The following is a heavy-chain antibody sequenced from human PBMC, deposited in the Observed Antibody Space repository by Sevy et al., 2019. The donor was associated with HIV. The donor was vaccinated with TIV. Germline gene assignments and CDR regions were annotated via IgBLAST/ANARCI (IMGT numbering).Heavy chain of an antibody. CDR1: GFTFSDYY. V-gene: IGHV3-30*18. Sequence: GGSLRLSCAASGFTFSDYYMSWIRQAPGKGLEWVAVISYDGSNKYYADSVKGRFTISRDNSKNTLYLQMNSLRAEDTAVYYCAKAARIAAAGTSYFDYWGQGTLVTVSS. CDR3: AKAARIAAAGTSYFDY. D-gene: IGHD6-13*01. CDR2: ISYDGSNK. J-gene: IGHJ4*02.